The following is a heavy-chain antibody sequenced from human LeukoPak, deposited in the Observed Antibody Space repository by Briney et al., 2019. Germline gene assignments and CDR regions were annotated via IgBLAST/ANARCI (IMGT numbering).Heavy chain of an antibody. V-gene: IGHV3-53*01. J-gene: IGHJ4*02. CDR3: ARTIDDFWSGYYPLD. CDR2: IYSGGST. Sequence: GGSLRLSCAASGFTFSSYGMNWVRQAPGKGLEWVSVIYSGGSTYYADSVKGRFTISRDNSKNTLYLQMNSLRAEDTAVYYCARTIDDFWSGYYPLDWGQGTLVTVSS. CDR1: GFTFSSYG. D-gene: IGHD3-3*01.